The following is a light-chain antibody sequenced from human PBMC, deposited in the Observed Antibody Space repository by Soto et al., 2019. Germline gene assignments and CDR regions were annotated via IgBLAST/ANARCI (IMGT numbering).Light chain of an antibody. CDR1: SSDVGSYNY. Sequence: QSALTQPPSASGSPGQSVTISCTGTSSDVGSYNYVSWYQQHPGKAPKLMIYEVSQRPSGVPDRFSGSKSGNTASLTVSGLQAEDEADYYCSSYAGSKNLVFGGGTQLTVL. CDR2: EVS. CDR3: SSYAGSKNLV. J-gene: IGLJ2*01. V-gene: IGLV2-8*01.